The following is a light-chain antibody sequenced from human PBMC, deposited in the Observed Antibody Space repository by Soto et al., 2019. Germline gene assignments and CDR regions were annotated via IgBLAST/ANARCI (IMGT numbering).Light chain of an antibody. V-gene: IGKV1-5*03. CDR3: QQYYNWPRT. J-gene: IGKJ1*01. CDR1: QSISSY. CDR2: KAS. Sequence: DIQMTQSPSSLSASVGDRVTITCRASQSISSYLNWYQQKPGKAPKLLIYKASTLKSGVPSRFSGSGSGTEFTLTISSLQPEDFAVYYCQQYYNWPRTVGQGNKVDIK.